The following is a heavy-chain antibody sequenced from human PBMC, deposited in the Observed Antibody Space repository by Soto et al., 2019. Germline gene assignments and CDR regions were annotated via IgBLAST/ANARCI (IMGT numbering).Heavy chain of an antibody. V-gene: IGHV4-59*01. CDR1: GGSISSYY. CDR2: IYYSGST. D-gene: IGHD6-13*01. J-gene: IGHJ4*02. Sequence: SETLSLTCTVSGGSISSYYWSWIRQPPGKGLEWIGYIYYSGSTNYNPSLKSRVTISVDTSKNQFSLKLSSVTAADTAVYYCARGRDSSSWQIFDYWGQGTLLTVSS. CDR3: ARGRDSSSWQIFDY.